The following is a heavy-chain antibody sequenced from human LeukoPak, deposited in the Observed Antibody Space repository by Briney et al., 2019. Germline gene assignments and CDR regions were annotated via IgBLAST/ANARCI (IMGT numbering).Heavy chain of an antibody. CDR1: GFTFSSYG. CDR2: ISATGGST. CDR3: AKGVVPIYPDYFDY. J-gene: IGHJ4*02. V-gene: IGHV3-23*01. Sequence: GGSLRLSCAASGFTFSSYGITWVRQAPGKGLEWVSTISATGGSTYYADSVKGRFTISRDNSKDTLYLQMNSLRAEDTAVYYCAKGVVPIYPDYFDYWGQGTLVTVSS. D-gene: IGHD3-3*01.